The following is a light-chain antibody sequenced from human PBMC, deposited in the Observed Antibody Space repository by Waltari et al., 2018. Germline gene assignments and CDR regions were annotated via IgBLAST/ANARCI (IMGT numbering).Light chain of an antibody. V-gene: IGLV2-11*01. CDR2: DVT. CDR1: SSVVVSYNY. J-gene: IGLJ3*02. Sequence: QSALTQPRSLSGSPGQSVTISCTGTSSVVVSYNYVSWFQQHPGKAPKLMIYDVTKRPSGVPERFSGSKSGITGSLTISGLQADEEADYYSCSYAGSYTLGVFGGGTKLTVL. CDR3: CSYAGSYTLGV.